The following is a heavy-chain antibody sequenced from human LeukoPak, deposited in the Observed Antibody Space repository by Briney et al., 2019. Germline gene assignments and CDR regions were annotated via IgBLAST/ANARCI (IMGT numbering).Heavy chain of an antibody. CDR2: ISYDGSNN. Sequence: GGSLRLSCAASGFTFSSYAMSWVRQAPGKGLEWVALISYDGSNNYYADSVKGRFTVSRDNSKNTLYLHMSSLRSEDAAVYYCARDAYLYGSGNAFDVWGQGTMVTVSS. CDR3: ARDAYLYGSGNAFDV. J-gene: IGHJ3*01. V-gene: IGHV3-30-3*01. CDR1: GFTFSSYA. D-gene: IGHD3-10*01.